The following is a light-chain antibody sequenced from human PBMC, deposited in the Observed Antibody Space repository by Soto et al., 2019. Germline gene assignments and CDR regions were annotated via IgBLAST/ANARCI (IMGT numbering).Light chain of an antibody. J-gene: IGLJ1*01. V-gene: IGLV1-51*01. Sequence: QSVLTQPPSVSAAPGQKGTISCSGSGSNIGGNSVSWYQQLPGTAPKLLIYDDNKRPSGIPDRFSGSKSGTSATLGITGFQTGDEADYYCGSWDSSLSAYVFGTGTKV. CDR1: GSNIGGNS. CDR3: GSWDSSLSAYV. CDR2: DDN.